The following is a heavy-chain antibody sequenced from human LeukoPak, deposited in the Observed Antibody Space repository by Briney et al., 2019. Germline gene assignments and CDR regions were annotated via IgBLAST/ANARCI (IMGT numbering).Heavy chain of an antibody. D-gene: IGHD2-15*01. J-gene: IGHJ3*02. CDR1: GGSISSYY. CDR2: IYYSGST. Sequence: PSETLSLTCTVSGGSISSYYWSRIRQPPGKGLEWIGYIYYSGSTNYNPSLKSRVTISVDTSKNQFSLKLSSVTAADTAVYYCARGSPADAFDIWGQGTMVTVSS. CDR3: ARGSPADAFDI. V-gene: IGHV4-59*08.